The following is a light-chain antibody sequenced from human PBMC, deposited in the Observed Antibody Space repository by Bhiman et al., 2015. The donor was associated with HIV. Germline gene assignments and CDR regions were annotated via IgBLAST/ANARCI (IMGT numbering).Light chain of an antibody. Sequence: QSALTQPASVSGSPGQSITISCTGSSSDVGGYNFVSWYQQHPGKAPKLMIYDVTNRPSGVSARFSGSKSGNTASLTISGLQAEDEADYYCSSHTSSSTLVLFGGGTKLTVL. CDR3: SSHTSSSTLVL. CDR1: SSDVGGYNF. V-gene: IGLV2-14*03. J-gene: IGLJ2*01. CDR2: DVT.